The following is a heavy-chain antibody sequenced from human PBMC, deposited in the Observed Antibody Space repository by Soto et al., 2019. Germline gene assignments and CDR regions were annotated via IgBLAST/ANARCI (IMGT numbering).Heavy chain of an antibody. CDR3: VRTAREGAVAPHWFDR. D-gene: IGHD2-21*02. CDR1: GASIKSTDYY. Sequence: SEALSLTCTVSGASIKSTDYYWSWIRQAPGKGLEWIGYVYYTGSTYYNPSLMSRLTISVDTSKNQFSLKLTSVTAAETAVYYCVRTAREGAVAPHWFDRWGQGTQVTVSS. CDR2: VYYTGST. J-gene: IGHJ5*02. V-gene: IGHV4-30-4*01.